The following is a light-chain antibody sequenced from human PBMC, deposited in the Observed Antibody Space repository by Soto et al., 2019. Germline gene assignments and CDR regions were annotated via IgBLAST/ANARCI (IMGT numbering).Light chain of an antibody. J-gene: IGKJ4*01. CDR3: QQYNNWPPLT. Sequence: EIVMTQSPATLSLSPGESATLSCRASQSLGSHLAWYQQKPGQAPRLLIYAASTRATGIPARFSGSGSGTEFSLTISNLQSEDFAVYYCQQYNNWPPLTFGGGTKVEIK. CDR1: QSLGSH. V-gene: IGKV3-15*01. CDR2: AAS.